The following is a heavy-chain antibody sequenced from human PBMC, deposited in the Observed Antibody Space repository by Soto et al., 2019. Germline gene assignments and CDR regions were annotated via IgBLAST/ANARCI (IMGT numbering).Heavy chain of an antibody. CDR2: IHHDGGQT. CDR3: ARGDNDY. V-gene: IGHV1-46*01. CDR1: GYTFTNYY. Sequence: QVQLVQSGAEVKKPGASVKGACKASGYTFTNYYVQWVRQAPGQGLEWMGVIHHDGGQTTYSQKFQDRVTMTRDTFTRTIYMELSSLRSEDTAVYYGARGDNDYWGQGTLVTVSS. J-gene: IGHJ4*02.